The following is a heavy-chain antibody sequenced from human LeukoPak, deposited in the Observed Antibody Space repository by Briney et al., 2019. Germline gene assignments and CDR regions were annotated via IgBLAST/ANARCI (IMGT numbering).Heavy chain of an antibody. CDR2: ISGGGGDT. J-gene: IGHJ3*02. CDR3: ARDWPSGWQQLPDYDAVDI. Sequence: GGSLRLSCAASGFTFSSYTMTWVRQPPGEGLEWVSSISGGGGDTYYADSVKVRFTISRDNSTNPLCLQMNSLRAEDTAVYYCARDWPSGWQQLPDYDAVDIWGQGTMVTVSS. CDR1: GFTFSSYT. V-gene: IGHV3-23*01. D-gene: IGHD6-13*01.